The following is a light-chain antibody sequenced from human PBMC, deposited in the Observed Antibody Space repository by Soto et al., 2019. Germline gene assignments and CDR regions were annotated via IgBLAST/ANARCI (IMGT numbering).Light chain of an antibody. CDR3: LQHKSYPLWT. CDR2: AAS. Sequence: DIQITQSPSFLSSSVIERFTITCWASQDIRNDLGWYQQKPGKAPKRLIYAASSLQSGVPSRFSGSGSGTEFTLTISSLQPEDSATYYCLQHKSYPLWTFGQGTKVDI. J-gene: IGKJ1*01. V-gene: IGKV1-17*01. CDR1: QDIRND.